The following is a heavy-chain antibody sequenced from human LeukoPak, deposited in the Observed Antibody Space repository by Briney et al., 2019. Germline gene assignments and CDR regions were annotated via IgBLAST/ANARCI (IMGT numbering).Heavy chain of an antibody. CDR1: GGSISSSNW. D-gene: IGHD6-19*01. V-gene: IGHV4-4*02. CDR2: IYHSGST. Sequence: SETLSLTCAVSGGSISSSNWWSWVRQPPGKGLEWIGEIYHSGSTNYNPSLKSRVTISVDKSKNQFSLMLSSVTAADTAVYYCARGTYEWLPAGFDYWGQGTLVTVSS. CDR3: ARGTYEWLPAGFDY. J-gene: IGHJ4*02.